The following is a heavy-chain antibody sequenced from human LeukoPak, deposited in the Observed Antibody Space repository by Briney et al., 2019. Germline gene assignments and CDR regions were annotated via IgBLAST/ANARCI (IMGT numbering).Heavy chain of an antibody. V-gene: IGHV4-30-2*01. Sequence: SETLSLTCAVSGGSISSGGYSWSWIRQPPGKGLEWIGYIYHSGSIYYNPSLKSRVTISVDRSKNQFSLKLSSVTAADTAVYYCARVKNLNCSSTSCYYYYYGMDAWGQGTTVTVSS. J-gene: IGHJ6*02. CDR1: GGSISSGGYS. CDR2: IYHSGSI. D-gene: IGHD2-2*01. CDR3: ARVKNLNCSSTSCYYYYYGMDA.